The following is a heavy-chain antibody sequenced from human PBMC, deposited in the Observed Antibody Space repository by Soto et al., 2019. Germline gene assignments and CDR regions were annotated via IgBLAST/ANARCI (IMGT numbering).Heavy chain of an antibody. CDR1: GYTFTSYY. CDR2: INPSGGST. J-gene: IGHJ3*02. V-gene: IGHV1-46*03. CDR3: ARDIQQSWLRFFFGAFDI. Sequence: ASVKVSCKASGYTFTSYYMHWVRQAPGQGLEWMGIINPSGGSTSYAQKFQGRDTMTRDTSTSTVYMELSSLRSEDTAVYYCARDIQQSWLRFFFGAFDIWGQGTMVTVSS. D-gene: IGHD5-12*01.